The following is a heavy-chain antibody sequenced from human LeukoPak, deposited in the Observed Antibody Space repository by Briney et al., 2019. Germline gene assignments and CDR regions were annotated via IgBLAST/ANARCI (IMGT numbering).Heavy chain of an antibody. D-gene: IGHD2-15*01. V-gene: IGHV3-30-3*01. CDR2: ISYDGSNK. Sequence: GWSLRLSCAASGFTFSSYWMSWVRQAPGTGLEWVAVISYDGSNKYYADSVKGRFTISRDNSKNTLYLQMNSLRAEDTAGYYCARERTTQPFDYWGQGTLVTVSS. CDR1: GFTFSSYW. CDR3: ARERTTQPFDY. J-gene: IGHJ4*02.